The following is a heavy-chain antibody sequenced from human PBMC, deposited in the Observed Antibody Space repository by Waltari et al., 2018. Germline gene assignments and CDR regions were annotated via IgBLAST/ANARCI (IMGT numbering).Heavy chain of an antibody. CDR3: AREAAGYFDY. J-gene: IGHJ4*02. Sequence: QVQLVQSGAAVKKPGASVKVSCKASGYTFTSYYMHWVRQAPGQGLEWMGIINPSGGSTSYAQKCQGRVTMTRDTSIRKAYMELSRLRSDDTAVYYCAREAAGYFDYWGQGTLVTVSS. CDR1: GYTFTSYY. CDR2: INPSGGST. D-gene: IGHD6-19*01. V-gene: IGHV1-46*01.